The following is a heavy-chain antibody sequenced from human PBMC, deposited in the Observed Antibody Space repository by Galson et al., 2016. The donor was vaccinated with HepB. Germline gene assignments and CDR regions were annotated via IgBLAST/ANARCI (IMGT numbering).Heavy chain of an antibody. CDR3: AKDGRIYCSSASCQEHFHY. CDR1: GFTFSSYG. Sequence: SLRLSCAASGFTFSSYGMHWVRQAPGKGLEWVAFISYDGSNKKYADSVKGRFTTSRDNSKKTLYLQMNSLRAEDPAVYYCAKDGRIYCSSASCQEHFHYWGQGTLVTVSS. V-gene: IGHV3-30*18. D-gene: IGHD2-2*01. CDR2: ISYDGSNK. J-gene: IGHJ4*02.